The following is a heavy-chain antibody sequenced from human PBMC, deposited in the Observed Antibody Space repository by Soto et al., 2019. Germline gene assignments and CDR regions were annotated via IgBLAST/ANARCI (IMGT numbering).Heavy chain of an antibody. J-gene: IGHJ5*02. Sequence: EVQLVESGGGLVQPGGSLRLSCAASGVTFSSYSMNWVRQAPGKGQEWVSYISSSSSTIYYADSVKGRFTISRDKAKNSLYLQMNSLGDEDTAVYYCARTLGHSSGWYELNWFDPWGQGNLVTVSS. V-gene: IGHV3-48*02. CDR1: GVTFSSYS. CDR2: ISSSSSTI. CDR3: ARTLGHSSGWYELNWFDP. D-gene: IGHD6-19*01.